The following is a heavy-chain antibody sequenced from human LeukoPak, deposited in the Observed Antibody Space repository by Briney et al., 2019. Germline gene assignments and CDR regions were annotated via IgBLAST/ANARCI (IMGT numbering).Heavy chain of an antibody. CDR3: ARALRGRIVVITTLSY. J-gene: IGHJ4*02. D-gene: IGHD3-22*01. CDR1: GYAFTGYY. Sequence: ASVNLSCKASGYAFTGYYMHWVRQAPGQGLEWMRGINPNSGGTNYAQKFQGRVTMTRETSIRTAYMELRRLGSEDTAVYYCARALRGRIVVITTLSYWGQGTLVTVSS. V-gene: IGHV1-2*02. CDR2: INPNSGGT.